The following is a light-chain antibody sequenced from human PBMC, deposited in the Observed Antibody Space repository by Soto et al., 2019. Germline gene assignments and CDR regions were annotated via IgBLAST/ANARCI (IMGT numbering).Light chain of an antibody. V-gene: IGKV1-5*03. CDR2: KAS. Sequence: DIPMTQSPSTLSASVGDRVTITCRASQSISSWLAWYQQKPGKAPKLLIYKASSLESGVPSRFSSSGSGTEFTLTISSLQPDDFATYYCQQYNSYWTFGQGTKVEIK. CDR3: QQYNSYWT. CDR1: QSISSW. J-gene: IGKJ1*01.